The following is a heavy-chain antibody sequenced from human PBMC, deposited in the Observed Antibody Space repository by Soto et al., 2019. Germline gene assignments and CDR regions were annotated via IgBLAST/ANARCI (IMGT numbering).Heavy chain of an antibody. Sequence: ASVKVSCKVSGYTLTELSMHWVRQAPGKGLEWMGGFDPEDGETIYAQKFQGRVTMTEDTSTDTAYMELSSLRSEDTAVYYCATETGNNDAFDIWGQGTMVTVSS. CDR1: GYTLTELS. CDR3: ATETGNNDAFDI. J-gene: IGHJ3*02. CDR2: FDPEDGET. D-gene: IGHD7-27*01. V-gene: IGHV1-24*01.